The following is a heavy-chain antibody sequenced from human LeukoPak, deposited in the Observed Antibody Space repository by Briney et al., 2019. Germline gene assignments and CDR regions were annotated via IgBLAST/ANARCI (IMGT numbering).Heavy chain of an antibody. CDR2: INSRSGYI. V-gene: IGHV3-21*01. D-gene: IGHD1-1*01. J-gene: IGHJ4*02. CDR3: ARGLNDALDY. Sequence: PGGSLRLSCAASGFTFSSYSMNWVRQAPGKGLEWVSSINSRSGYIYYADSVKGRFTISRDNAKNSLYLQMNSLRAEDTAMYYCARGLNDALDYWGQGTLVTVSS. CDR1: GFTFSSYS.